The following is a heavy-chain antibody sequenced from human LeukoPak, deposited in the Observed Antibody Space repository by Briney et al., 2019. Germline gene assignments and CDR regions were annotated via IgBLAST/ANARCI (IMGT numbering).Heavy chain of an antibody. D-gene: IGHD2-8*01. CDR2: IIPIFGTA. J-gene: IGHJ6*03. CDR3: ASIKYCTNGVCYYHYYMDV. Sequence: GASVKVSCKASGGTFSSYAISWVRQAPGQGLEWMGGIIPIFGTANYAQKFQGRVTITADESTSTAYMELSSLRSEDTAVYYCASIKYCTNGVCYYHYYMDVWGKGTTVTVSS. V-gene: IGHV1-69*13. CDR1: GGTFSSYA.